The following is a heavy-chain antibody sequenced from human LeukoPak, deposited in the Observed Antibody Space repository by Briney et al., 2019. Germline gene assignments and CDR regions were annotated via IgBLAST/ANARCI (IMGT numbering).Heavy chain of an antibody. CDR1: RFTFSNFA. CDR2: INDGGGNT. Sequence: GGSLRLSCAASRFTFSNFALIWVRQAPGKGLEWVSIINDGGGNTYYADSVKGRFTISRDNSKNTLYLQMNSLRAEDTALYYCARGYSGYEAADYWGQGTLVTVSS. D-gene: IGHD5-12*01. V-gene: IGHV3-23*01. J-gene: IGHJ4*02. CDR3: ARGYSGYEAADY.